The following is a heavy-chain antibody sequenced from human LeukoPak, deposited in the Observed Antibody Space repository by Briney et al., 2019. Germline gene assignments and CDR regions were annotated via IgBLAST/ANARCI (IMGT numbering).Heavy chain of an antibody. CDR3: AKGGGWLYYFDY. D-gene: IGHD4-23*01. Sequence: GGSLRHSCAASGFTFSRFTINWVRQAPGKGLEWVSGISGSDSSTYYADSVKGRFTISRDNSKNTLYLQMNSLRAEDTAVYYCAKGGGWLYYFDYWGQGTLVTVSS. J-gene: IGHJ4*02. V-gene: IGHV3-23*01. CDR2: ISGSDSST. CDR1: GFTFSRFT.